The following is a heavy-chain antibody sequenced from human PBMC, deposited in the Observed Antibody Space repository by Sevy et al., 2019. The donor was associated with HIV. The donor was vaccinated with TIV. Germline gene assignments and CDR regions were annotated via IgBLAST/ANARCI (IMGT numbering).Heavy chain of an antibody. Sequence: GGSLRLSCVASGFTFSSYNMNCVRQGPGKGLEWISYISISSSTKYYADSVKGRFTISRDNAKNSLYLQMNSLRDEDSAVYYCARDRDNGSSGWYNDPWGQGTVVIVSS. J-gene: IGHJ5*02. D-gene: IGHD6-19*01. CDR3: ARDRDNGSSGWYNDP. CDR2: ISISSSTK. V-gene: IGHV3-48*02. CDR1: GFTFSSYN.